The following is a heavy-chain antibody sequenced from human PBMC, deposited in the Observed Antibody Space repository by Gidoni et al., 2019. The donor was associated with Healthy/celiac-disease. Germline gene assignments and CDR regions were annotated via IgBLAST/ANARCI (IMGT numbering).Heavy chain of an antibody. CDR3: ARVSALLDAFDI. Sequence: VQLQPWGAALLKPSETLSLPCAVYGGSFSGYYWSWIRQPPGKGLEWIGEINHSGSTNYNPSLKSRVTISVETSKNQFSLKLSSVTAADTAVYYCARVSALLDAFDIWGQGTMVTVSS. CDR1: GGSFSGYY. J-gene: IGHJ3*02. CDR2: INHSGST. V-gene: IGHV4-34*01.